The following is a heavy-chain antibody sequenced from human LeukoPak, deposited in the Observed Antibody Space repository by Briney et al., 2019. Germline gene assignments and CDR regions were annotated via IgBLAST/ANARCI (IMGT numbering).Heavy chain of an antibody. CDR1: GFTFSSYA. J-gene: IGHJ4*02. V-gene: IGHV4-39*01. Sequence: GSLRLSCAASGFTFSSYAMSWIRQPPGKGLEWIGSIYYSGSTYYNPSLKSRVTISVDTSKNQFSLKLSSVTAADTAVYYCARGGRYDFWSGSAFDYWGQGTLVTVSS. CDR2: IYYSGST. CDR3: ARGGRYDFWSGSAFDY. D-gene: IGHD3-3*01.